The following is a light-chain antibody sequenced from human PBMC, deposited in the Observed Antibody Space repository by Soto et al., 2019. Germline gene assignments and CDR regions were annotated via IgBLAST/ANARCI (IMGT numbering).Light chain of an antibody. J-gene: IGKJ1*01. Sequence: GDRVTITCRASQSISSWLAWYQQKPGKAPKLLIYDASSLESGVPSRFSGSGSGTEFTLTISSLQPDDFATYYCQKKGTLGQGTKVDIK. CDR2: DAS. CDR3: QKKGT. CDR1: QSISSW. V-gene: IGKV1-5*01.